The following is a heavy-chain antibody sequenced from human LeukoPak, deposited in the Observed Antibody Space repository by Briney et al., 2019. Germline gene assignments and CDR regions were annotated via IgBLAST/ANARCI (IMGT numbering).Heavy chain of an antibody. D-gene: IGHD3-22*01. V-gene: IGHV3-21*01. J-gene: IGHJ4*02. Sequence: GGSLRLSCAASGSTFSSYSMNWVRQAPGKGLEWASSISSSSSYIYYADSVKGRFTISRDNAKNSLYLQMNSLRAEDPAVYYCARSPGATYYYDSSGYYYRSVGKELDYWGQGTLVTVSS. CDR2: ISSSSSYI. CDR3: ARSPGATYYYDSSGYYYRSVGKELDY. CDR1: GSTFSSYS.